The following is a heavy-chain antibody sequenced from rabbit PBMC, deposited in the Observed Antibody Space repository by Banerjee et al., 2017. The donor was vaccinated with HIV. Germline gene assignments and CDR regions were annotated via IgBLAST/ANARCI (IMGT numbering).Heavy chain of an antibody. CDR1: GFDFSSYYM. CDR2: IYSGSSGST. J-gene: IGHJ4*01. V-gene: IGHV1S45*01. Sequence: QEQLEESGGGLVQPEGSLKLSCKASGFDFSSYYMSWVRQAPGKGLEWIARIYSGSSGSTYYASWAKGRFTISKTSSTTVTLQMTSLTAADTATYFCAREGYGDGTGDYDLWGPGTLVTVS. D-gene: IGHD7-1*01. CDR3: AREGYGDGTGDYDL.